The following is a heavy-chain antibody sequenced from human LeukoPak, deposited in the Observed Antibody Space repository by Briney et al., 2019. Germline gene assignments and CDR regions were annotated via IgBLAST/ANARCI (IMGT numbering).Heavy chain of an antibody. Sequence: GASVKVSCKVSGYTLTELSMHWVRQAPGKGLEWMGGFDPEDGETIYAQKFQGRVTMTEDTSTDTAYTEPSSLRSEDTAVYYCATVILADYGDYADPLYYFDYWGQGTLVTVSS. CDR1: GYTLTELS. D-gene: IGHD4-17*01. J-gene: IGHJ4*02. V-gene: IGHV1-24*01. CDR3: ATVILADYGDYADPLYYFDY. CDR2: FDPEDGET.